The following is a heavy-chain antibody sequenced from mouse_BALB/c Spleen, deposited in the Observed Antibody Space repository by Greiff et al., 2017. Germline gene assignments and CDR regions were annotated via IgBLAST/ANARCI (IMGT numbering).Heavy chain of an antibody. CDR1: GYAFTNYL. Sequence: QVQLQQSGAELVRPGTSVKVSCKASGYAFTNYLIEWVKQRPGQGLEWIGVINPGSGGTNYNEKFKGKATLTADKSSSTAYMQLSSLTSDDSAVYFCAREKWPGPAYWGQGTLVTVSA. V-gene: IGHV1-54*01. CDR3: AREKWPGPAY. J-gene: IGHJ3*01. CDR2: INPGSGGT.